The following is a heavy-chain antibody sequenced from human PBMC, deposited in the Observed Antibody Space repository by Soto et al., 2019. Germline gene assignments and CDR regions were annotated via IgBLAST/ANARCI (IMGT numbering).Heavy chain of an antibody. CDR1: GFTFSSYA. CDR2: ISYDGSNK. D-gene: IGHD6-19*01. CDR3: ARASNGWYYDY. Sequence: QVQLVESGGGVVQPGRSLRLSCAASGFTFSSYAMHWVRQAPGKGLEWVAVISYDGSNKYYADSVKGRVTISRDNSKNTLYLQMNSLRAEDTAVYYCARASNGWYYDYWGQGTLVTVSS. V-gene: IGHV3-30-3*01. J-gene: IGHJ4*02.